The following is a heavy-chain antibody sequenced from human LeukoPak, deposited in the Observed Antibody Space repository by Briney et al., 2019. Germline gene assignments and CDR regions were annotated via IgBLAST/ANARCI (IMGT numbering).Heavy chain of an antibody. D-gene: IGHD3-10*01. Sequence: SGTLSLTCAVSGGSISSSNWWSWVRQLPGKGLEWIGEIYHSGSTNYNPSLKSRVTISVDKSKNQFSLKLSSVTAADTAVYYCASCTMVRGAHDAFDIWGQGTMVTVSS. CDR1: GGSISSSNW. V-gene: IGHV4-4*02. J-gene: IGHJ3*02. CDR2: IYHSGST. CDR3: ASCTMVRGAHDAFDI.